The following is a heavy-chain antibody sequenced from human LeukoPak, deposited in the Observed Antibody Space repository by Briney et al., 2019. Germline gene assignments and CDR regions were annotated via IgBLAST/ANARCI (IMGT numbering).Heavy chain of an antibody. CDR2: IYYSGST. CDR1: GGSISSGDYY. Sequence: PSETLSLTCTVSGGSISSGDYYWSWIRQPPGKGLEWIGYIYYSGSTYYNPSLKSRVTISVDTSKNQFSLKLSSVTAADTAVYYCARDATQRGYSYAFDIWGRGTMVTVSS. CDR3: ARDATQRGYSYAFDI. V-gene: IGHV4-30-4*08. D-gene: IGHD5-18*01. J-gene: IGHJ3*02.